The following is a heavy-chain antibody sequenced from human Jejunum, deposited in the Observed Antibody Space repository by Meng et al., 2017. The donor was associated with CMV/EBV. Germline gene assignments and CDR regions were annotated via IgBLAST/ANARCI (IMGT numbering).Heavy chain of an antibody. CDR1: GFTLSSNW. CDR3: AKESYSNDLDY. D-gene: IGHD4-11*01. Sequence: AASGFTLSSNWMIWVRQAPGKGLEWVSTISGSGRTTYYADSVKGRFTISRDNSKNMLYVEMNSLRAEDTAVYYCAKESYSNDLDYWGQGTLVTVSS. CDR2: ISGSGRTT. V-gene: IGHV3-23*01. J-gene: IGHJ4*02.